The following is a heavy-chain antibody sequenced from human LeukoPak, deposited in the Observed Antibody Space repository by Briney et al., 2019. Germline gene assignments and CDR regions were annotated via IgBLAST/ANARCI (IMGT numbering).Heavy chain of an antibody. J-gene: IGHJ4*02. Sequence: GGSLKLSWTASGFTFTHYSMHWVRQAPGQGLEWLAVISYDSNYRYYADSVKGRFTISRGNSNNTLYLQIDSLRPEDTAMYFCARDRRYYFDYWGQGTLVTVSS. CDR1: GFTFTHYS. CDR2: ISYDSNYR. V-gene: IGHV3-30*01. CDR3: ARDRRYYFDY.